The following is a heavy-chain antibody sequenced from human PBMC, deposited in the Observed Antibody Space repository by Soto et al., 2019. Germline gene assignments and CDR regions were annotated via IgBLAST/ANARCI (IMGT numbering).Heavy chain of an antibody. Sequence: ASVKVSCTASGDRLTSYYMQWVRHAPVQGLEWMGIINPSGGSTSYAQKFQGRVTMTRDTSTSTVYMELSSLRSEDTAVYYGARDGQGYCSSTSCYTRSYYYYGMDVWGQGTTVTVSS. CDR2: INPSGGST. V-gene: IGHV1-46*01. D-gene: IGHD2-2*02. CDR3: ARDGQGYCSSTSCYTRSYYYYGMDV. CDR1: GDRLTSYY. J-gene: IGHJ6*01.